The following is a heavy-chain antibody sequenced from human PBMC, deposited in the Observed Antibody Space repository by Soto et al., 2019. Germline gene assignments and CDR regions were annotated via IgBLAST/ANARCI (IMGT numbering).Heavy chain of an antibody. Sequence: SETRSLTCTVSGGSISSYYWSWIRQPPGKGLEWIGYIYYSGSTNYNPSLKSRVTISVDTSKNQFSLKLSSVTAADTAVYYCARAGYYDFWSGYPYFDYWGQGTLVTVSS. D-gene: IGHD3-3*01. V-gene: IGHV4-59*01. J-gene: IGHJ4*02. CDR2: IYYSGST. CDR1: GGSISSYY. CDR3: ARAGYYDFWSGYPYFDY.